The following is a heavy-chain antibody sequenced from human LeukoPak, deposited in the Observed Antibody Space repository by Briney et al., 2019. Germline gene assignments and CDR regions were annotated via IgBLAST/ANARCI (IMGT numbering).Heavy chain of an antibody. V-gene: IGHV3-30*03. J-gene: IGHJ4*02. CDR3: ARAFKSPSTVFDY. Sequence: GGSLRLSCAASGFTFSSYAMHWVRQAPGKGLEWVAVISYDGSNKYYADSVKGRFTISRDNSKNTLYLQMNSLRAEDTAVYYCARAFKSPSTVFDYWGQGTLVTVSS. CDR1: GFTFSSYA. CDR2: ISYDGSNK. D-gene: IGHD5/OR15-5a*01.